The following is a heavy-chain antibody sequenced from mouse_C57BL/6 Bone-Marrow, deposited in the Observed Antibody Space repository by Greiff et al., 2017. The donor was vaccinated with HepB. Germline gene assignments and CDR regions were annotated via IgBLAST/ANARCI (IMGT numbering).Heavy chain of an antibody. CDR2: ISSGGSYT. J-gene: IGHJ2*01. Sequence: EVKVVESGGDLVKPGGSLKLSCAASGFTFSSYGMSWVRQTPDKRLEWVATISSGGSYTYYPDSVKGRFTISRDNAKNTLYLQMSSLKSEDTAMYYCARPYYYGSPYFDYWGQGTTLTVSS. CDR1: GFTFSSYG. V-gene: IGHV5-6*01. CDR3: ARPYYYGSPYFDY. D-gene: IGHD1-1*01.